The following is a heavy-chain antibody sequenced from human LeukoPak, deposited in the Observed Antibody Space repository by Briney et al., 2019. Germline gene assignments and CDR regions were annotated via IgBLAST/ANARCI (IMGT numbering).Heavy chain of an antibody. J-gene: IGHJ4*02. Sequence: GGSLRLSCAASGFTFSDYYMSWIRQAPGKGLEWVSYISSSSSYTNYADSVKGRFTISRDNAKNSLYLQMNSLRAEDTAVYYCVKGGGNVRRYFEYWGQGTLVTVSS. V-gene: IGHV3-11*05. CDR2: ISSSSSYT. CDR1: GFTFSDYY. D-gene: IGHD4-23*01. CDR3: VKGGGNVRRYFEY.